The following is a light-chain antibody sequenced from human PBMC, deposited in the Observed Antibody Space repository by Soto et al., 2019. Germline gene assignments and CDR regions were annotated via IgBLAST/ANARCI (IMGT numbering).Light chain of an antibody. Sequence: QTVVTQEPSFSVSPGGTVTLTCGLSSGSVSTSYYPSWYQQTPGQAPRTLIYSTNTRSSGVPDRFSGSILGNKAALTITGAQADDESDYYWVLYMGSGTPNWVFGGGTKLTVL. V-gene: IGLV8-61*01. CDR2: STN. CDR1: SGSVSTSYY. CDR3: VLYMGSGTPNWV. J-gene: IGLJ3*02.